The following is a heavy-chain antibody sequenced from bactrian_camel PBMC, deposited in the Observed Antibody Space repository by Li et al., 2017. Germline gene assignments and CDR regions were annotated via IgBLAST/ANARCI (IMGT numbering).Heavy chain of an antibody. CDR2: IGNAGQYP. CDR1: GFTFSSYG. V-gene: IGHV3S42*01. J-gene: IGHJ6*01. D-gene: IGHD7*01. CDR3: ASSLGGSWNLCFAY. Sequence: VQLVESGGGLVQPGGSLRLSCATSGFTFSSYGLTWFRQAPGKGLEWVSGIGNAGQYPIYGDSVKGRFTISQDNAKNTLYLQMNTLKSEDTALYYCASSLGGSWNLCFAYWGQGTQVTVSS.